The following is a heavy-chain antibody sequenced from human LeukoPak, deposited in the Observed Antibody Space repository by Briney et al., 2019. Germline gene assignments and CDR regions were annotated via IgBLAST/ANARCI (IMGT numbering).Heavy chain of an antibody. Sequence: GRSLRLSCAASGFTFSSYAMHWVRQAPGKGLEWVAVISYDGSNKYYADSVKGRFTISRDNSKNTLYLQMNSLRAEDTAVYYCARPLPQWDCSSTSCPYYYYGMGVWGQGTTVTVSS. V-gene: IGHV3-30-3*01. CDR2: ISYDGSNK. D-gene: IGHD2-2*01. CDR3: ARPLPQWDCSSTSCPYYYYGMGV. CDR1: GFTFSSYA. J-gene: IGHJ6*02.